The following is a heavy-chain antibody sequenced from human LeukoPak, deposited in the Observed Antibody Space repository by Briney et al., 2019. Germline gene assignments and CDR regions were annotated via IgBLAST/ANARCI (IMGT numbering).Heavy chain of an antibody. D-gene: IGHD4-17*01. CDR1: GYLFTSYW. CDR3: ARIILYGSGAVDY. V-gene: IGHV5-51*01. Sequence: GESLNTSCKCSGYLFTSYWIGWVRPLPGKGLEWMGIIYPGDTDIRYSPSFQGQVTISVDKSISTAYLQWSSLKASDTAMYYCARIILYGSGAVDYWGQGTLVTVSS. J-gene: IGHJ4*02. CDR2: IYPGDTDI.